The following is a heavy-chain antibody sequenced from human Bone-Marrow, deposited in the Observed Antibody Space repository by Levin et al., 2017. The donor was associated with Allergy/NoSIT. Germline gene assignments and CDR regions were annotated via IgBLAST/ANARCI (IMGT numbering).Heavy chain of an antibody. CDR3: ARARLAAAGPYYYYGMDA. J-gene: IGHJ6*02. CDR1: GFTFSSYA. V-gene: IGHV3-30*04. Sequence: PGGSLRLSCAASGFTFSSYAMHWVRQAPGKGLEWVAVISYDGSNKYYADSVKGRFTISRDNSKNTLYLQMNSLRAEDTAVYYCARARLAAAGPYYYYGMDAWGQGTTVTVSS. D-gene: IGHD6-13*01. CDR2: ISYDGSNK.